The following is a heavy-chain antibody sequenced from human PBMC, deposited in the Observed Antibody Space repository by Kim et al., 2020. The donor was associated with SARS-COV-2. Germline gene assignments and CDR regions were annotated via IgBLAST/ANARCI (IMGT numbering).Heavy chain of an antibody. CDR1: GGSISSSSYY. J-gene: IGHJ5*02. D-gene: IGHD6-13*01. CDR2: IYYSGST. Sequence: SETLSLTCTVSGGSISSSSYYWGWIRQPPGKGLEWIGSIYYSGSTYYNPSLKSRVTISVDTSKNQFSLKLSSVTAADTAVYYCARHSEQQLVQPIDNWFDPWGQGTLVTVSS. V-gene: IGHV4-39*01. CDR3: ARHSEQQLVQPIDNWFDP.